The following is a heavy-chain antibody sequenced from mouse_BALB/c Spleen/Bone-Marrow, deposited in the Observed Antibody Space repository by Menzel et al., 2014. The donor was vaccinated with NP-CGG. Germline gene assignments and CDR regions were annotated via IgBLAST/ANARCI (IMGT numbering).Heavy chain of an antibody. D-gene: IGHD2-10*02. CDR2: IYPGNSDT. CDR3: TFLVKEDFAY. V-gene: IGHV1-5*01. Sequence: EVMLVESGTVLARPGASVKMSCKASGYSFTSYWMHWVKQRPGQGLEWIGAIYPGNSDTSYDQKFKGKAKLTAVTSASTAYMELRSLTNEDSAVYYCTFLVKEDFAYWGQGTLVTVSA. CDR1: GYSFTSYW. J-gene: IGHJ3*01.